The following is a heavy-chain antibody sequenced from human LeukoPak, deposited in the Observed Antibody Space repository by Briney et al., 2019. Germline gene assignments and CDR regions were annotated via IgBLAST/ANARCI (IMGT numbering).Heavy chain of an antibody. CDR2: ISPSGTNT. D-gene: IGHD2-2*01. J-gene: IGHJ3*02. V-gene: IGHV3-23*01. CDR3: AKDLDCSSSSCGAFDM. CDR1: GATFSSYT. Sequence: GGSLRLSCAASGATFSSYTMSWGRQAPGKGLEWVTGISPSGTNTYHANSVKGRFTISRDNPKNTLYLQMNSLRADDTAIYYCAKDLDCSSSSCGAFDMWGQGTMVTVSS.